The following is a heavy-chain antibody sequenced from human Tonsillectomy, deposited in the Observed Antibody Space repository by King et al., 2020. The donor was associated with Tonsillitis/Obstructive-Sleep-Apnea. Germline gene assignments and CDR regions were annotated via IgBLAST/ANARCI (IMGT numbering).Heavy chain of an antibody. Sequence: VQLVESGGGLIQPGGSLRLSCAASGFNVSYKYMSWVLQAPGKGLEWVSSMFIAGGTVYADAVAGRFSISRDDSKNTLFVQMNSLRAEDTAMYYCAGDPTSVTAWGYWGQGTLVTVSS. D-gene: IGHD4-17*01. J-gene: IGHJ4*02. CDR2: MFIAGGT. CDR3: AGDPTSVTAWGY. CDR1: GFNVSYKY. V-gene: IGHV3-53*01.